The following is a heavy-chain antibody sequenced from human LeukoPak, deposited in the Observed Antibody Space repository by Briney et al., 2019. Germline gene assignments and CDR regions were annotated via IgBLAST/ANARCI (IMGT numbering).Heavy chain of an antibody. CDR1: SASISSTNHN. CDR3: ARHAWGLNAFDV. Sequence: SETLSLTCTVSSASISSTNHNWGRLRQPPGKGPEWIGNIYFSGTSYYNPSLKSRVIISVDTSKSQFSLKLNSVTAADTAVYYCARHAWGLNAFDVWGRGTMVIVSS. D-gene: IGHD3-16*01. J-gene: IGHJ3*01. CDR2: IYFSGTS. V-gene: IGHV4-39*01.